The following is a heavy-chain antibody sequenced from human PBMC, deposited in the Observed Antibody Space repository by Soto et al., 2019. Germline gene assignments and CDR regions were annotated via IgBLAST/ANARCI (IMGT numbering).Heavy chain of an antibody. D-gene: IGHD3-3*01. CDR3: ARDLPKDGYYTPYWYFDL. V-gene: IGHV3-64*01. J-gene: IGHJ2*01. CDR2: ISSNGGST. Sequence: EVQLVESGGGLVQPGGSLRLSCAASGFTFSSYAMHWVRQAPGKGLEYVSAISSNGGSTYYANSVKGRFTISRDNSKKTLYIKMGSMRDEDMAVYYCARDLPKDGYYTPYWYFDLWGRGTLVTVSS. CDR1: GFTFSSYA.